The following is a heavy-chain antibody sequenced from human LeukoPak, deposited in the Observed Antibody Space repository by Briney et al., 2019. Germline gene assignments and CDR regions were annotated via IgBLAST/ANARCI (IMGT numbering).Heavy chain of an antibody. J-gene: IGHJ4*02. V-gene: IGHV3-30*02. CDR3: AKSPVAKRYYFDY. CDR2: IRYDGSNK. CDR1: GFTFSTYG. Sequence: GGSLRLSCAASGFTFSTYGMHWVRQAPGKGLEWVAFIRYDGSNKYYADSVKGRFTISRDNSKNTLYLQMNSLRAEDTAVYYCAKSPVAKRYYFDYWGQGTLVTVSS. D-gene: IGHD5-12*01.